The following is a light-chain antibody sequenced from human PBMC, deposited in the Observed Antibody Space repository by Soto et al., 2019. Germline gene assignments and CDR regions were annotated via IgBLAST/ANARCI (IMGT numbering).Light chain of an antibody. CDR2: HAS. V-gene: IGKV1-5*02. J-gene: IGKJ1*01. CDR3: QQYISYS. CDR1: QTISSW. Sequence: IQVDRFPPTLSVSVGERVTIICRASQTISSWLASYQQKPGTAPKVLIYHASNLQSGVPSRFSGSGSGTEFTLTISSLQPDDFATYYCQQYISYSFCQATKV.